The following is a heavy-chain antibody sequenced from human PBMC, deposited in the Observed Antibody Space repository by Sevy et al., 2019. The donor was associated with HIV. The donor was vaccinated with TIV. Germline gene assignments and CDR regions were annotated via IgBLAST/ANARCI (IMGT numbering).Heavy chain of an antibody. Sequence: GGSLRLSCAASGFTFSSYWMSWVRQAPGKGLEWVANIKQDGSEKYYVDSVKGRFTISRDNAKNSLNLQMNSLRAEDTAVDYCAREDVSGGWCALPDAFDIWGQGTMVTVSS. CDR2: IKQDGSEK. V-gene: IGHV3-7*03. D-gene: IGHD6-19*01. J-gene: IGHJ3*02. CDR3: AREDVSGGWCALPDAFDI. CDR1: GFTFSSYW.